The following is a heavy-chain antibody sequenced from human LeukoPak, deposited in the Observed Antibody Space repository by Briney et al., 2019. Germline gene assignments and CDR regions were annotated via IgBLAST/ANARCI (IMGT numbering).Heavy chain of an antibody. CDR3: ARYCSGGSCRTFDY. CDR2: IYYSWST. Sequence: SETLSLTCAGYGGSLSGYYWGWIRQPPGKGLEGVGSIYYSWSTYYHPSLKSPVTISVDTSKNQFSLKLSSVTAADTAVYYCARYCSGGSCRTFDYWGQGTLVTVSS. D-gene: IGHD2-15*01. V-gene: IGHV4-39*01. CDR1: GGSLSGYY. J-gene: IGHJ4*02.